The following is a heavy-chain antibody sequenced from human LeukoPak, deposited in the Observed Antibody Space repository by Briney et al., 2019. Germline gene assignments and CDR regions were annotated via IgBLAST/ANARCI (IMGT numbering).Heavy chain of an antibody. D-gene: IGHD1-14*01. V-gene: IGHV3-30-3*01. Sequence: ARSLRLSCAASGFTFSSYAMHWVRQAPGKGLEWVAVISYDGSNKYYADSVKGRFTISRDNSKNTLYLQMNSLRAEDTAVYYCARGSPDVTHYYYYGMDVWGQGTTVTVSS. CDR3: ARGSPDVTHYYYYGMDV. J-gene: IGHJ6*02. CDR1: GFTFSSYA. CDR2: ISYDGSNK.